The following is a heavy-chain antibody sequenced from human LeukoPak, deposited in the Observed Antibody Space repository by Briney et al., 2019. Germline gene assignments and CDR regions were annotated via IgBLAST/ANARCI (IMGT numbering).Heavy chain of an antibody. J-gene: IGHJ4*02. CDR3: AKDSTLLLDY. CDR2: ISYDGSNK. D-gene: IGHD2/OR15-2a*01. CDR1: GFTFSSYA. V-gene: IGHV3-30-3*01. Sequence: GGSLRLSCAASGFTFSSYAMHWVRQAPGKGLEWVAVISYDGSNKYYADSVKGRFTISRDNSKNALYLQMNSLRAEDTAVYYCAKDSTLLLDYWGQGTLVTVSS.